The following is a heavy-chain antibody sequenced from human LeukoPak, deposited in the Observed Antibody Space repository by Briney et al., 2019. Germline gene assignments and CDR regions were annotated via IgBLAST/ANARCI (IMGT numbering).Heavy chain of an antibody. CDR1: GFTFDDHA. CDR2: ISWNGDSI. CDR3: ATSPGLGYSSSLTGVDY. Sequence: PGGSLRLSCAASGFTFDDHAMHWVRQVPGKGLEWVSGISWNGDSIGYADSVKGHFTISRDNAKNSLYLQMNSLRAEDTAVYYCATSPGLGYSSSLTGVDYWGQGTLVTVSS. V-gene: IGHV3-9*01. D-gene: IGHD6-6*01. J-gene: IGHJ4*02.